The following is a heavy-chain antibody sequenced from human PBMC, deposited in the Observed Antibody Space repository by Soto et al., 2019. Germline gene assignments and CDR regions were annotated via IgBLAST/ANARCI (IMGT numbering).Heavy chain of an antibody. J-gene: IGHJ5*02. CDR3: ASQLTQGWFDP. D-gene: IGHD2-2*01. Sequence: QFQLVQSGAEVKKPGASVKVSCKASGYTFTSYGISWVRQAPGQGLEWMGWISAYNGNTNYAQTRQGRVTMTTDTSTSRAYMGPSSLRSDDTAVYYGASQLTQGWFDPWGQGSLVTVSS. CDR1: GYTFTSYG. CDR2: ISAYNGNT. V-gene: IGHV1-18*01.